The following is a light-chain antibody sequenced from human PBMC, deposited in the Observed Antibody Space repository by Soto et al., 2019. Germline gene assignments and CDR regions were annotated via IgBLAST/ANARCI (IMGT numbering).Light chain of an antibody. Sequence: DIQMTQSPSSLSASVGDRVTITCRASRSISTYLNWYQQKPGKAPNLLIYAASSLQSGVPSRFSGSGSGTDFTLTISSLQAEDYATYYCQVSDSTWTFGQGTKVQIK. CDR3: QVSDSTWT. CDR2: AAS. CDR1: RSISTY. J-gene: IGKJ1*01. V-gene: IGKV1-39*01.